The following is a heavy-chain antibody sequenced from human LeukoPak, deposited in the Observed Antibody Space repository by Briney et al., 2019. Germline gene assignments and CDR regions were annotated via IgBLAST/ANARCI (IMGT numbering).Heavy chain of an antibody. CDR2: IRYDGSNK. CDR1: GITFSSYG. D-gene: IGHD3-22*01. Sequence: GALRLSCAASGITFSSYGMHWVRPAPGKGLEWVAFIRYDGSNKYYADSVKGRFTISRDNSKNTLYLQMNSLRAEDTAVYYCAGIVVVNWGQGTLVTVSS. J-gene: IGHJ4*02. CDR3: AGIVVVN. V-gene: IGHV3-30*02.